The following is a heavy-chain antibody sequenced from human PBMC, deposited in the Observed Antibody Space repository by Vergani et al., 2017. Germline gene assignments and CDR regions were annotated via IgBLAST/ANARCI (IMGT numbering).Heavy chain of an antibody. J-gene: IGHJ3*02. CDR2: INHSGST. V-gene: IGHV4-34*01. D-gene: IGHD2-15*01. CDR3: ASALYEDIVVVVAATPFAFDI. Sequence: QVQLQQWGAGLLKPSETLSLTCAVYGGSFSGYYWSWIRQPPGKGLEWIGEINHSGSTNYNPSLKSRVTISVDTSKNQFSLKLSSVTAADTAVYYCASALYEDIVVVVAATPFAFDIWGQGTMVTVSS. CDR1: GGSFSGYY.